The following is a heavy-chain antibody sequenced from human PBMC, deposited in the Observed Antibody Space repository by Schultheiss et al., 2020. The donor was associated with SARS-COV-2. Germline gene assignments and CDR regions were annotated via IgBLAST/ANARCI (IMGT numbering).Heavy chain of an antibody. CDR2: ISYDGSNK. J-gene: IGHJ6*03. V-gene: IGHV3-30*03. D-gene: IGHD4-17*01. Sequence: GGSLRLSCAASGFTFSSYGMHWVRQAPGKGLEWVAVISYDGSNKYYADSVKGRFTISRDNSKNTLYLQMNSLRAEDTAVYYCARDYGASPTYYMDVWGKGTTVTVSS. CDR1: GFTFSSYG. CDR3: ARDYGASPTYYMDV.